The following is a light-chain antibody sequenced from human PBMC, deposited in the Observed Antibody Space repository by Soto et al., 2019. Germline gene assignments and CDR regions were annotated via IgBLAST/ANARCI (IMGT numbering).Light chain of an antibody. Sequence: DIQMTQSPSSLSASVGDRVTITCRASQSISNYLNWYQQKPGRAPNLLNYDAYNLQSGVPSRFRGSGSGTYFTLTITSLQPEDFATYYCQQSYSTLETFGQGTKVEL. CDR1: QSISNY. V-gene: IGKV1-39*01. CDR3: QQSYSTLET. CDR2: DAY. J-gene: IGKJ1*01.